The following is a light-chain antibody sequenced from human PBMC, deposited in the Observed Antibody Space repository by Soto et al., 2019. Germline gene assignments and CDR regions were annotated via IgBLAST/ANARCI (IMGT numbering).Light chain of an antibody. CDR1: QSISSW. CDR3: QQRT. J-gene: IGKJ2*01. CDR2: DAS. Sequence: DIQMTQSPSTLSASVGDRVTITCRASQSISSWLAWYQQKPGKAPKLLIYDASSLESGVPSRFSGSGSGTEFTLTISRLQPDDFATYYCQQRTFGQGTKLEIK. V-gene: IGKV1-5*01.